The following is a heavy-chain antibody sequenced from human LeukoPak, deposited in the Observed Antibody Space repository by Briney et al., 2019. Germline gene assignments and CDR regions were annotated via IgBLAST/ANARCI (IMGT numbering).Heavy chain of an antibody. D-gene: IGHD6-19*01. CDR3: AKERENSSGWYGGFDY. V-gene: IGHV3-23*01. J-gene: IGHJ4*02. CDR2: ISGSGGST. Sequence: GGSLRLSCAASGFTFSSYWMSWVRQAPGKGLEWVSAISGSGGSTYYADSVKGRFTISRDNSKNTLYLQMNSLRAEDTAVYYCAKERENSSGWYGGFDYWGQGTLVTVSS. CDR1: GFTFSSYW.